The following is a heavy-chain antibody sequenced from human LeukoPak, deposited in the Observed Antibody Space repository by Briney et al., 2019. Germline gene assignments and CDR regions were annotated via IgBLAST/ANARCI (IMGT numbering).Heavy chain of an antibody. CDR2: IIPIFGTA. Sequence: GASVTVSCKASGYTFSSYAISWVRQDPGQGLEWMGGIIPIFGTANYAQKFQGRVTITTDESTSTAYMELSSLRSEDTAVYYCARFMTTVTTRWFDPWGQGTLVTVSS. V-gene: IGHV1-69*05. D-gene: IGHD4-11*01. CDR1: GYTFSSYA. J-gene: IGHJ5*02. CDR3: ARFMTTVTTRWFDP.